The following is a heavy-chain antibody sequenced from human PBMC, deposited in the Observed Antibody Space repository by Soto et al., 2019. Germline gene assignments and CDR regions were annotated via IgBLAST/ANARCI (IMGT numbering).Heavy chain of an antibody. CDR1: GQSFSGHS. V-gene: IGHV4-34*01. Sequence: QVQLQQWGAGLVKPSETLSLSCAVYGQSFSGHSWAWIRQPPGKGLEWIGEINESGSTSYNPSLKSRVTISTDTSRNQFSLKLSSVSAADTAAYFCARGSGIVALPGELEDVNYDYWGQGTLVNVSS. CDR2: INESGST. D-gene: IGHD1-1*01. J-gene: IGHJ4*02. CDR3: ARGSGIVALPGELEDVNYDY.